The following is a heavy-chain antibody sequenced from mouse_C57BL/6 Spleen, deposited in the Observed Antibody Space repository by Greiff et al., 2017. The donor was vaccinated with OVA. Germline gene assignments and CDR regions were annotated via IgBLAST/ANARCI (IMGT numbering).Heavy chain of an antibody. CDR2: INPNNGGT. CDR3: ARSAGDTGGFAY. CDR1: GYTFTDYY. Sequence: VQLQQSGPELVKPGASVKISCKASGYTFTDYYMNWVKQSHGKSLEWIGDINPNNGGTSYNQKFKGKATLTVDKSSSTAYMELRSLTSEDSAVYYCARSAGDTGGFAYWGQGTLVTVSA. D-gene: IGHD2-13*01. J-gene: IGHJ3*01. V-gene: IGHV1-26*01.